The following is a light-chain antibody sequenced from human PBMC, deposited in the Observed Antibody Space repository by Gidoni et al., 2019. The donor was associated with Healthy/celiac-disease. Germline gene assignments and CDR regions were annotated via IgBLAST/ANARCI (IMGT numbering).Light chain of an antibody. Sequence: EIVLTQSPGTLSLSPGKRATLSCRASQSVSSSYLAWYQQKPGQAPRLLIYGASSRATGIPDRFSGSGSGTDFTLTISRLEPEDFAVYYCQQYGSSLWTFXQXTKVKSN. V-gene: IGKV3-20*01. CDR1: QSVSSSY. J-gene: IGKJ1*01. CDR3: QQYGSSLWT. CDR2: GAS.